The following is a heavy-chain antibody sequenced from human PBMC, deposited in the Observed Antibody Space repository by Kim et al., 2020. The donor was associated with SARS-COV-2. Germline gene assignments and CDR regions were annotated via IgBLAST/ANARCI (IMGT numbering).Heavy chain of an antibody. CDR3: ARAVYSSGWYSRWFGP. Sequence: ASVKVSCKASGYTFTGYYMHWVRQAPGQGLEWMGRINPKSGGTNYAQKFQGRVTMTRDTSISTAYMELSRLRSDDTAVYYCARAVYSSGWYSRWFGPWGQGTLVTVSS. D-gene: IGHD6-13*01. CDR2: INPKSGGT. J-gene: IGHJ5*02. CDR1: GYTFTGYY. V-gene: IGHV1-2*06.